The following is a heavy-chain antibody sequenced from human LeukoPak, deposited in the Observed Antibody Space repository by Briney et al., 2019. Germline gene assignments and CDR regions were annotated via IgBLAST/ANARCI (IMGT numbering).Heavy chain of an antibody. V-gene: IGHV3-74*01. CDR3: ARDDGSGWYGY. D-gene: IGHD6-19*01. J-gene: IGHJ4*02. CDR2: INSDGSST. Sequence: GGSLRLSCAASRFTFSRYWMHWVRQAPGKGLVWVSRINSDGSSTSYADSVKGRFTISRDNAKNTLYLQMNSLRAEDTAVYYCARDDGSGWYGYWGQGTLVTVSS. CDR1: RFTFSRYW.